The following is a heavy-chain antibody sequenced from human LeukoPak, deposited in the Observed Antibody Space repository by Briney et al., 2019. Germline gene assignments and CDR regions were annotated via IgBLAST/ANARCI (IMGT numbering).Heavy chain of an antibody. J-gene: IGHJ3*02. CDR3: ARSKVTVYYGSGSPDAFDI. Sequence: GGSLRLSCAASGFTFSSYAMHWVRQAPGKGLEWVAVISYDGSNKYYADSVKGRFTISRDNSKNTLYLQMNSLRAEDTAVYYCARSKVTVYYGSGSPDAFDIWGQGTMVTVSS. CDR1: GFTFSSYA. V-gene: IGHV3-30*04. CDR2: ISYDGSNK. D-gene: IGHD3-10*01.